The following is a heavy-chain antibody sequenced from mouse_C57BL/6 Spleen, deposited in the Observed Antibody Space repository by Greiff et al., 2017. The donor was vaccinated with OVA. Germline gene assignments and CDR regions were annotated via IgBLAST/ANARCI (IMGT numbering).Heavy chain of an antibody. J-gene: IGHJ3*01. Sequence: EVQLQQSGPELVKPGASVKISCKASGYTFTDYYMNWVKQSHGKSLEWIGDINPNNGGTSYNQKFKGKATLTVDKSSSTAYIELRSLTSEDSAVYYCARSDYDYPPFAYWGQGTLVTVSA. D-gene: IGHD2-4*01. CDR3: ARSDYDYPPFAY. CDR1: GYTFTDYY. CDR2: INPNNGGT. V-gene: IGHV1-26*01.